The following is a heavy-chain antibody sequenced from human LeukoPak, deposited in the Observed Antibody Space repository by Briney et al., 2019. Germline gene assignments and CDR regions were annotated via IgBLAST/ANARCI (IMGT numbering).Heavy chain of an antibody. J-gene: IGHJ4*02. CDR3: ASSGGSGRHDY. CDR2: ISSSSSTI. CDR1: GFTFSSYS. D-gene: IGHD6-19*01. V-gene: IGHV3-48*01. Sequence: GGSLRLSCAASGFTFSSYSMNWVRQAPGKGLEWVSYISSSSSTIYYADSVKGRFTISRDNAKNSLYLQMNSLRAEDTAVYYCASSGGSGRHDYWGQGTLVTVSS.